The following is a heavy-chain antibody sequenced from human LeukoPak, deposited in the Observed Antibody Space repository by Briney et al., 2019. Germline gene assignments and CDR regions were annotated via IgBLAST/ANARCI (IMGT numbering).Heavy chain of an antibody. D-gene: IGHD3-9*01. Sequence: SETLSLTCTVSGGSISSYYWSWIRQPPGKGLEWIGYIYYSGSTNYNPSLKSRVTISVDTSKNQFSLKLSSVTAADTAVYYCARYHQGFDDYWGQGTLVTVSS. CDR1: GGSISSYY. CDR2: IYYSGST. CDR3: ARYHQGFDDY. V-gene: IGHV4-59*01. J-gene: IGHJ4*02.